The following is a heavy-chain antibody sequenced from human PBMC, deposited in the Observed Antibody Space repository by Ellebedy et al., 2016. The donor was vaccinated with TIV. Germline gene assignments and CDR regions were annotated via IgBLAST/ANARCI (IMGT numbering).Heavy chain of an antibody. CDR2: VSPYNGDT. J-gene: IGHJ6*02. CDR1: GYNFINYG. D-gene: IGHD5-18*01. CDR3: ANTAMAVDYFYGMDV. V-gene: IGHV1-18*01. Sequence: AASVKVSCKSSGYNFINYGISWVRQAPGQGLEWMGWVSPYNGDTKYEQSLQDRVTVTTDMSTSTAYMELRSLRSDDTAVYYCANTAMAVDYFYGMDVWGQGTTVTVTS.